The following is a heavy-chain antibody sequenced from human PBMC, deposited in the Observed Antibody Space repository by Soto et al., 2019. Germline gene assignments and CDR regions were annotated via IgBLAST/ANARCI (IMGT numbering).Heavy chain of an antibody. Sequence: GGSLRLSCAASGFTFSSYAMSWVRQAPGKGLEWVSAISGSGGCTYYADSVKGRFTISRDNSKNTLYLQMNSLRAEDTAVYYCAKDLVYATGYYFDYWGQGTLVTVSS. J-gene: IGHJ4*02. V-gene: IGHV3-23*01. CDR2: ISGSGGCT. CDR1: GFTFSSYA. D-gene: IGHD2-8*01. CDR3: AKDLVYATGYYFDY.